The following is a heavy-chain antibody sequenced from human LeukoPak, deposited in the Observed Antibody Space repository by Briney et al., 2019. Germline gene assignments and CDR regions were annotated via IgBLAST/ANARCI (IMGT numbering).Heavy chain of an antibody. CDR2: INPNSGGT. CDR3: ARSSALTTGTTSDYFDY. D-gene: IGHD1-1*01. V-gene: IGHV1-2*04. Sequence: ASVKVSCKASGYTFTSYYMHWVRQAPGQGLEWMGWINPNSGGTNYAQKFQGWVTMTRDTSISTAYMELSRLRSDDTAVYYCARSSALTTGTTSDYFDYWGQGTLVTVSS. J-gene: IGHJ4*02. CDR1: GYTFTSYY.